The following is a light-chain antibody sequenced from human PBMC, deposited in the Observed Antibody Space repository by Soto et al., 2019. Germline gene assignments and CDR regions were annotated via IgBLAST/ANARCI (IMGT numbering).Light chain of an antibody. J-gene: IGKJ1*01. CDR2: RAS. V-gene: IGKV1-5*03. CDR1: QDIGTW. Sequence: DIQMTQSPSTLSASVGDRVTITCRASQDIGTWLAWYQQKPEKAPKVLIYRASDLESGVPSRFSASGSGTEFTLTISSLQPDDFATYYCQHPRTFGQGTKVDI. CDR3: QHPRT.